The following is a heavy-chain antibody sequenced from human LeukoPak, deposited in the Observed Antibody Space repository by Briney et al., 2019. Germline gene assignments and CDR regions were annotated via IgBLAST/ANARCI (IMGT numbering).Heavy chain of an antibody. V-gene: IGHV1-2*02. J-gene: IGHJ4*02. CDR3: ARGRRELLPVY. D-gene: IGHD1-26*01. Sequence: ASVKVSCKASGYTFTGYYMHWVRQAPGQGLEWMGWINPNRGGTNYAQKFQGRVTMTRNTSISTAYMELSSLRSEDTAVYYCARGRRELLPVYWGQGTLVTVPS. CDR2: INPNRGGT. CDR1: GYTFTGYY.